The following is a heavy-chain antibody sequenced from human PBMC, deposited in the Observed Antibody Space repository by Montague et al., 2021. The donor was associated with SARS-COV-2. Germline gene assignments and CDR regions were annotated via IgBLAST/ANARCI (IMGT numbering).Heavy chain of an antibody. Sequence: SGTLSLTCAVYGGSFSGYYWSRIRQPPGKGLEWIGEINHSGSTNYNPSLKSRVTISVDTSKNQFSLKLSSVTAADTAVYYCARLVVPAARYYYYYYYMDVWGKGTTVTVSS. J-gene: IGHJ6*03. V-gene: IGHV4-34*01. CDR3: ARLVVPAARYYYYYYYMDV. CDR2: INHSGST. D-gene: IGHD2-2*01. CDR1: GGSFSGYY.